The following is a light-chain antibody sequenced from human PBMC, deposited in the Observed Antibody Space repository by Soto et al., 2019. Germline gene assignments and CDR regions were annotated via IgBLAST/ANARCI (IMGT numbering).Light chain of an antibody. J-gene: IGKJ3*01. CDR2: AAS. Sequence: DIQMTQYPSSLSASVGDRVTITCRASQTIIRYLNWYQQKPGRAPNLLIYAASNLQSGVPSRFSGSASGTEFTLTISSLQPEDFATYYCQQSYSTLFSFGPGTKVEIK. CDR3: QQSYSTLFS. CDR1: QTIIRY. V-gene: IGKV1-39*01.